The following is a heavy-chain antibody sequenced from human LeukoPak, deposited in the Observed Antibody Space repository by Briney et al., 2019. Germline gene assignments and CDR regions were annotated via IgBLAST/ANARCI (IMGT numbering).Heavy chain of an antibody. V-gene: IGHV3-23*01. CDR2: ISGSGRKT. Sequence: HPGGSLRLSCEASGFTFSSYGMSWVRQAPGKGLEWVSVISGSGRKTEYADSVKGRFTISRDNSKNTVYLQMNSLRVEDTAEYYCAKVTWESRPPDCNSWGPGTLVTVSS. CDR3: AKVTWESRPPDCNS. CDR1: GFTFSSYG. J-gene: IGHJ4*02. D-gene: IGHD6-6*01.